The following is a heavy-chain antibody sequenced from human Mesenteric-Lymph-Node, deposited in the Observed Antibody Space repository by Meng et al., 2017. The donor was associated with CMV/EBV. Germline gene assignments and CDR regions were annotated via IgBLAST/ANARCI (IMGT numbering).Heavy chain of an antibody. CDR3: ARAFDAWAGQTQEYYFQS. Sequence: GGSLRLSCAATGYPVSANLMMWVRQAPGKGLEWVSIMFGDGRRFYADSVKGRFTVSGDDSKNTLDLQMNSLRAEDTALYYCARAFDAWAGQTQEYYFQSWGQGTLVTVSS. V-gene: IGHV3-53*01. CDR2: MFGDGRR. J-gene: IGHJ4*02. D-gene: IGHD3-9*01. CDR1: GYPVSANL.